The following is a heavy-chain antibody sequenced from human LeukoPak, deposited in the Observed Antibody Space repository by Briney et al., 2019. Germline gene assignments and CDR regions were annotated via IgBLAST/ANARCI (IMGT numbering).Heavy chain of an antibody. D-gene: IGHD3/OR15-3a*01. CDR1: GYTFTGYY. J-gene: IGHJ6*02. V-gene: IGHV1-18*04. CDR3: ARDKGLGLYGMDV. Sequence: ASVKVSCKASGYTFTGYYMHWVRQAPGQGLEWMGWISAYNGNTNYAQKLQGRVTMTTDTSTSTAYMELRSLRSDDTAVYYCARDKGLGLYGMDVWGQGTTVTVSS. CDR2: ISAYNGNT.